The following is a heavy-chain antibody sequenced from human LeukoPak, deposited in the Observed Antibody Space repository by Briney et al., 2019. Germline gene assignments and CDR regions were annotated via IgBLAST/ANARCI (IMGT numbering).Heavy chain of an antibody. CDR2: INHSGST. CDR1: GGSFSGYY. Sequence: SETLSLTCAVYGGSFSGYYWSWIRQPPGKGLEWIGEINHSGSTNHNPSLKSRVTISVDTSKNQFSLKLSSVTAADTAVYYCAREGDYGDDTFDSWGQGTLVTVSS. D-gene: IGHD4-17*01. V-gene: IGHV4-34*01. J-gene: IGHJ4*02. CDR3: AREGDYGDDTFDS.